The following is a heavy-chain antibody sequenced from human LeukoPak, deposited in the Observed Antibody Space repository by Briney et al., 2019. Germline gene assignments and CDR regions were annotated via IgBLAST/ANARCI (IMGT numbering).Heavy chain of an antibody. CDR2: IIPIFGTA. CDR1: GGTFSSYA. V-gene: IGHV1-69*01. J-gene: IGHJ5*02. D-gene: IGHD4-17*01. Sequence: SVKVSCKASGGTFSSYAISWVRQAPGQGLEWMGGIIPIFGTANYAQKFQGRVTITADESTSTAYMELTSLRSEDTAVYYCARVGSTVTTLFLPWFDPWGQGTLVTVSS. CDR3: ARVGSTVTTLFLPWFDP.